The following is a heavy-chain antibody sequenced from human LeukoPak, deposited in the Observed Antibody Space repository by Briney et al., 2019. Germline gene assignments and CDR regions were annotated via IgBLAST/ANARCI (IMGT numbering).Heavy chain of an antibody. D-gene: IGHD3-22*01. CDR3: ARGSYYYDSSGYYMDV. CDR2: ISSSGSTI. J-gene: IGHJ6*03. CDR1: GFTFSDYY. V-gene: IGHV3-11*04. Sequence: GGSLRLSCAGSGFTFSDYYMSWIRQAPGKGLEWVSYISSSGSTIYYADSVKGRFTISRDNAKNSLYLQMNSLRAEDTAVYYCARGSYYYDSSGYYMDVWGKGTTVTVSS.